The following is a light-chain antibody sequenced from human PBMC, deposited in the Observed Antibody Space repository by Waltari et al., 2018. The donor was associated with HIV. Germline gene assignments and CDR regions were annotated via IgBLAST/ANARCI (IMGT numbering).Light chain of an antibody. Sequence: QSALTQPPSASGSPGQSVTISCTGTSTAIGSYNYVSWYQQHPGKAPKLIIYEVNKRPSGVPDRFSGSKSGDTSSLTVSGLQAEDEADYYCSSYAGSNIVLFGGGTKLTVL. CDR2: EVN. V-gene: IGLV2-8*01. CDR3: SSYAGSNIVL. CDR1: STAIGSYNY. J-gene: IGLJ2*01.